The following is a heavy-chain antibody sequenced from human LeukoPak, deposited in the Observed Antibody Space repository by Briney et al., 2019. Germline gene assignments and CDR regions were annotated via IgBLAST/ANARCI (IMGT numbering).Heavy chain of an antibody. D-gene: IGHD1-26*01. CDR1: GDSISSSRFY. Sequence: SSETLSLTCTVSGDSISSSRFYGAWIRQPPGKGLEWIGSILYTGRTFYNPSLKSRVTISVDTSKNQFSLRLGSVTASDTAVYYCARRDVGATIDYWGQGTLVTVSS. J-gene: IGHJ4*02. CDR2: ILYTGRT. V-gene: IGHV4-39*01. CDR3: ARRDVGATIDY.